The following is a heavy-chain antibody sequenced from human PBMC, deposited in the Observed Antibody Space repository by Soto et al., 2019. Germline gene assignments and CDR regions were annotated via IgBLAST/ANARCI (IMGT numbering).Heavy chain of an antibody. Sequence: VQPAEAGGSMVQPGGALRPSCFAPGFPFRSYYLAWVRQAPGKGLEYVSSISSNGGTTYYGNSVKGRFTISRDNSKNTLYLQMGSLRAEDMAVYYCVRRVSGNYDYWGQGTLVTVSS. CDR3: VRRVSGNYDY. V-gene: IGHV3-64*01. J-gene: IGHJ4*02. CDR1: GFPFRSYY. D-gene: IGHD1-7*01. CDR2: ISSNGGTT.